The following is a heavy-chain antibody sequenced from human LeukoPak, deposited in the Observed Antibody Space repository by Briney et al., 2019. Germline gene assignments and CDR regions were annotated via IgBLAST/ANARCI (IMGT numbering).Heavy chain of an antibody. V-gene: IGHV3-21*01. CDR3: ARDRDIVVVPAARGNWFDP. J-gene: IGHJ5*02. D-gene: IGHD2-2*01. Sequence: PGGSLRLSRAASGFTFSSYSMNWVRQAPGNGLDWVSSISSSSSYIYYADSVRGRFTISRDNAKNSLYLPMNSLRAEDTAVYYSARDRDIVVVPAARGNWFDPWGQGTLVTVSS. CDR1: GFTFSSYS. CDR2: ISSSSSYI.